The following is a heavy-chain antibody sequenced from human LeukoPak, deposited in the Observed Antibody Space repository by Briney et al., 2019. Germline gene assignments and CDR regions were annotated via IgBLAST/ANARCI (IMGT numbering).Heavy chain of an antibody. D-gene: IGHD3-22*01. J-gene: IGHJ4*02. Sequence: SETLSLTCAVYGGSFSGYYWSWIRQPPGKGLEWIGEINHSGSTNYNPSLKSRVTISVDTSKNQFSLKLSSVTAADTAVYYCARARGLLLRRGAPPKFDYWGQGTLVTVSS. CDR2: INHSGST. V-gene: IGHV4-34*01. CDR3: ARARGLLLRRGAPPKFDY. CDR1: GGSFSGYY.